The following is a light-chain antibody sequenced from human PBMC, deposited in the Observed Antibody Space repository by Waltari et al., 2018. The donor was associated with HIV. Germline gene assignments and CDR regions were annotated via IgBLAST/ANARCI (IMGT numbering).Light chain of an antibody. CDR2: DVT. Sequence: QSALTQPPSASGSPGQSVAISCTGPSNDIGTYNFVSCYQHHPGKAPKLLIYDVTRRPPGIPDRFSGTKSGYTASLTVSDLQVEDEADYYCVSYTEKDTFLLFGGGTKLAV. J-gene: IGLJ2*01. CDR3: VSYTEKDTFLL. V-gene: IGLV2-8*01. CDR1: SNDIGTYNF.